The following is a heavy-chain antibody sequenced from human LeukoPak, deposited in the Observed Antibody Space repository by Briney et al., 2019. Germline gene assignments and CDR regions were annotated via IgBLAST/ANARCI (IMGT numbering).Heavy chain of an antibody. J-gene: IGHJ5*02. D-gene: IGHD6-6*01. CDR2: IYYSGST. CDR3: ARDRPYGIAARYYNWFDP. Sequence: SETLSLTCTVSGGSISSYYWSWLRQPPGKGLEWIGYIYYSGSTNYNPSLKSRVTISLDTSKNQCSLKLSSVTAADTAVYYCARDRPYGIAARYYNWFDPWGQGTLVTVSS. CDR1: GGSISSYY. V-gene: IGHV4-59*01.